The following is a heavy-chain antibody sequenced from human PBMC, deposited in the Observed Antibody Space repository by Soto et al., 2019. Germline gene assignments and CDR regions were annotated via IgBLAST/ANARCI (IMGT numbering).Heavy chain of an antibody. J-gene: IGHJ4*02. Sequence: SETLSLTCPASCVSVTPYHSISTRRPPGRGLEWIGFIYYAGSTKYNPSLNSRVTISVDTSKNQFSLTVTSVTAADTAVYYCARRLVATETFDYWGQRTLVT. CDR3: ARRLVATETFDY. CDR1: CVSVTPYH. D-gene: IGHD5-12*01. V-gene: IGHV4-59*08. CDR2: IYYAGST.